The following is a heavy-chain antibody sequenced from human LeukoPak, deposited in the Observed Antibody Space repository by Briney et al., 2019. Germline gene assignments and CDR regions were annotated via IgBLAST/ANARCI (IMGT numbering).Heavy chain of an antibody. CDR2: ISWNSGSI. J-gene: IGHJ4*02. CDR1: GFTFDDYA. CDR3: AKAITYYYGSGSYADY. D-gene: IGHD3-10*01. Sequence: GGSLRLSCAASGFTFDDYAMHWVRQAPGKGVEWVSGISWNSGSIGYAESVKGRVTISRDNAKKSLSLQMNSLRAEDTALYYCAKAITYYYGSGSYADYWGQGTLVTVSS. V-gene: IGHV3-9*01.